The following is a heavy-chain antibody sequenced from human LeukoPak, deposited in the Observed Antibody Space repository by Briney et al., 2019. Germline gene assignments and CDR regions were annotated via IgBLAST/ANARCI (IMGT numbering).Heavy chain of an antibody. CDR2: INHSGST. D-gene: IGHD5-24*01. CDR1: GGSFSGYY. V-gene: IGHV4-34*01. J-gene: IGHJ4*02. CDR3: ARTRWGPFDY. Sequence: PSETLSLTCSVYGGSFSGYYWGWIRQPPGKGLEWIGEINHSGSTNYNPSLKSRVTISVDTSKNQFSLKLSSVTAADTAVYYCARTRWGPFDYWGQGTLVTVSS.